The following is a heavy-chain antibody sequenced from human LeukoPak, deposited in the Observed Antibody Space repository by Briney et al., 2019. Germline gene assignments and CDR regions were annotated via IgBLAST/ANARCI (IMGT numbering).Heavy chain of an antibody. CDR2: AHSRGHT. V-gene: IGHV4-59*01. J-gene: IGHJ6*03. CDR3: AKNRGHCVDGVCHNYYYMDV. D-gene: IGHD2-8*02. Sequence: SETLSLTCTVSGGSIRTNYWSWIRQAPGKGLEWIGYAHSRGHTRSNPSLESRVTISVDMSNDHLSLRLTSVTAADTAVYYCAKNRGHCVDGVCHNYYYMDVWGRGTTVTVSS. CDR1: GGSIRTNY.